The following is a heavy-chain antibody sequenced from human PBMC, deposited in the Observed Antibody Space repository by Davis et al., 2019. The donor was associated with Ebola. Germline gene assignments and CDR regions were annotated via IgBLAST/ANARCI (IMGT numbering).Heavy chain of an antibody. Sequence: KVSCKGSGYSFTSYWIAWVRQTPVKGLEWMGIIYAGDSDTRYSPSFQGQVTISADKSISTAYLQWSSLKASDTAIYYCARQPYSTSPIDYWGQGTLVTVSS. CDR1: GYSFTSYW. J-gene: IGHJ4*02. CDR2: IYAGDSDT. D-gene: IGHD6-13*01. V-gene: IGHV5-51*01. CDR3: ARQPYSTSPIDY.